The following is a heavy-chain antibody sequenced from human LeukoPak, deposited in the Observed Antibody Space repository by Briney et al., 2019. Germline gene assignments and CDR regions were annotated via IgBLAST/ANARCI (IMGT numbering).Heavy chain of an antibody. Sequence: GGSLRLSCVVSGFTFSSYAMSWVRQAPGKGLEWVSAISGSGGSTYYADSVKGRFTISRDNSKSTLYLQMSSLRVEDTAVYYCAKHDMVRGVDGEFDYWGQGTLVTVSS. J-gene: IGHJ4*02. CDR3: AKHDMVRGVDGEFDY. D-gene: IGHD3-10*01. V-gene: IGHV3-23*01. CDR1: GFTFSSYA. CDR2: ISGSGGST.